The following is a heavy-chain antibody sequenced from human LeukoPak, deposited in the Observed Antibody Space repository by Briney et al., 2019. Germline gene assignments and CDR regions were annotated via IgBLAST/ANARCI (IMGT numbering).Heavy chain of an antibody. D-gene: IGHD1-1*01. Sequence: GGSLRLSCAASGFTFTDYYMSWIRQAPGKGLEWVSYKSSDGSTIYYADSVKGRFTISRDNAKNSLYLQMNSLRAEDTAVYYCARWGGNWDWFDPWGQGTLVTVSS. V-gene: IGHV3-11*04. J-gene: IGHJ5*02. CDR1: GFTFTDYY. CDR2: KSSDGSTI. CDR3: ARWGGNWDWFDP.